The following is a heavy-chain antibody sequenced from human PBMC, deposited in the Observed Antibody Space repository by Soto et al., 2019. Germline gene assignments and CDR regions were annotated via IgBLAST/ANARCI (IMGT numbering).Heavy chain of an antibody. CDR1: GFTFGDYA. CDR2: IRSKAYGGTT. J-gene: IGHJ4*02. D-gene: IGHD3-22*01. V-gene: IGHV3-49*03. CDR3: TRHSYNYYDSSGYFAYFDY. Sequence: PGGSLRLSCTASGFTFGDYAMSWFRQAPGKGLEWVGFIRSKAYGGTTEYAASVKGRFTISRDDSKSIAYLQMNSLKTEDTAVYYCTRHSYNYYDSSGYFAYFDYWGQGTLVTVSS.